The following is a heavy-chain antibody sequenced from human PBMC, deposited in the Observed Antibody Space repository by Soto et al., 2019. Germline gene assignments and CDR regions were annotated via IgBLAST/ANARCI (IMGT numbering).Heavy chain of an antibody. Sequence: QVQLQESGPGLVQPSQTLSLTCTVSGGSISSGGYYWSWIRQHPGKVLEWIGYIYYSGSTYYNPARKSRVTISGDTSKNQFSLKLSSVTAADTAVYYCARGPRIAARAGLAAASRYYYMDGWGKGTTVTVSS. V-gene: IGHV4-31*03. CDR3: ARGPRIAARAGLAAASRYYYMDG. CDR2: IYYSGST. CDR1: GGSISSGGYY. J-gene: IGHJ6*03. D-gene: IGHD6-6*01.